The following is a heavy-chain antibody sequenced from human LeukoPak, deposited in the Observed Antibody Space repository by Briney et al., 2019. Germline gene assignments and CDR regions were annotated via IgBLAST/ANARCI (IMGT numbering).Heavy chain of an antibody. J-gene: IGHJ4*02. V-gene: IGHV4-39*01. Sequence: SETLSLTCTVAGGSISSSSFFWGWIRKPPGKGLECIVTIYYSGKTHYTPSLKSRLTISVATPKNHFSLRQVSVAGADAAVYFRARHRGEYSRGWYNSEYFDYWGRGPRDTV. CDR3: ARHRGEYSRGWYNSEYFDY. CDR1: GGSISSSSFF. CDR2: IYYSGKT. D-gene: IGHD6-19*01.